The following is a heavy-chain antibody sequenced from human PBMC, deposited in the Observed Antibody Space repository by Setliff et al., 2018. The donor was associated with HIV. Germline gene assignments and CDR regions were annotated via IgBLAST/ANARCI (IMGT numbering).Heavy chain of an antibody. CDR2: IHYSGTT. J-gene: IGHJ6*03. CDR3: ARTLGPYYMDV. Sequence: ASETLSLTCTVSGGPISSHYWSWIRQPPGRGLEWIGDIHYSGTTHYSPSLKSRVTISVDTSKTQFSLKLSSVTPADTAVYYCARTLGPYYMDVWGKGTTVTVSS. CDR1: GGPISSHY. V-gene: IGHV4-59*11.